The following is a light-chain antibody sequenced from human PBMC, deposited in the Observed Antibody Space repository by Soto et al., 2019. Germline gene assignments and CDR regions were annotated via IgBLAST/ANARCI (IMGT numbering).Light chain of an antibody. J-gene: IGKJ2*01. CDR3: QQRSNSYT. V-gene: IGKV3-11*01. CDR2: DAS. Sequence: EIVLTQSPSTLSLSPGERATLSCRASQSVSSYLAWYQQKPGQAPRLLIYDASNRATGIPARFSGSGSGTDFTLTISILEHEDFAVYYCQQRSNSYTFGQGTKLEIK. CDR1: QSVSSY.